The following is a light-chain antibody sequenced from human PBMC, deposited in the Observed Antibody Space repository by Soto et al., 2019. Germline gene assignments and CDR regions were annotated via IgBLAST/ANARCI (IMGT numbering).Light chain of an antibody. CDR3: KSYAGSNTYV. J-gene: IGLJ1*01. CDR2: EVV. CDR1: KSDIGVYDF. Sequence: QSALAQPPSASGSPGQSVTIPCTGTKSDIGVYDFVSWYQHHPGKAPRLIIYEVVQRPSGVPDRFSGSKSDNTASLTVSGLQAADEADYFCKSYAGSNTYVFGSGTKVTVL. V-gene: IGLV2-8*01.